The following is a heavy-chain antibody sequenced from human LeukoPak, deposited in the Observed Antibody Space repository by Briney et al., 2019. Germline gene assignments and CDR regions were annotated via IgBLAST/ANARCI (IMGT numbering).Heavy chain of an antibody. CDR2: IYYSGST. J-gene: IGHJ4*02. D-gene: IGHD2-15*01. V-gene: IGHV4-39*07. CDR3: ARKFSRRVVVAAIRIYFSYFDY. Sequence: SETLSLTCTVSGGSISSSSYYWGWIRQPPGKGLEWIGSIYYSGSTYYNPSLKSRVTISVDTSKNQFSLKLSSVTAADTGVYYCARKFSRRVVVAAIRIYFSYFDYWGQGTLVTVSS. CDR1: GGSISSSSYY.